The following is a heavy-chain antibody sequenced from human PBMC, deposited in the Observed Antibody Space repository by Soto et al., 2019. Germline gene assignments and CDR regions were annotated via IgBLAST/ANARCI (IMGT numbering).Heavy chain of an antibody. J-gene: IGHJ6*02. CDR3: ARHDCISTSCYYYYYYSMDV. V-gene: IGHV1-69*13. D-gene: IGHD2-2*01. CDR2: IIPIFDTA. Sequence: SVKVSCKASGGTFSSYAISLVRQAPGQGLEWMGGIIPIFDTANYAQKFQGRVTITADESTSTAYMELSSLRSEDTAVYYCARHDCISTSCYYYYYYSMDVWGQGTTVTVSS. CDR1: GGTFSSYA.